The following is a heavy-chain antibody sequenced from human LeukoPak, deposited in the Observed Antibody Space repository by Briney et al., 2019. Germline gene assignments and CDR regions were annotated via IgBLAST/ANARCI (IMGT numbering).Heavy chain of an antibody. CDR1: GGSFSGYY. CDR2: INHSGST. D-gene: IGHD1-14*01. V-gene: IGHV4-34*01. CDR3: ARIKPNY. J-gene: IGHJ4*02. Sequence: SETLSLTCAVYGGSFSGYYRSWIRQPPGKGLEWIGEINHSGSTNYNPSLKSRVTISVDTSKNQFSLKLSSVTAADTAVYYCARIKPNYWGQGTLVTVSS.